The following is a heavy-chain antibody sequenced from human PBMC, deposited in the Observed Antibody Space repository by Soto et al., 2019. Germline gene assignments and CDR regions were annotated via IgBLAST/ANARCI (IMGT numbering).Heavy chain of an antibody. CDR1: GTALRSGGNY. D-gene: IGHD3-10*01. CDR3: ARARDKFGGHFDY. J-gene: IGHJ4*02. Sequence: QVPLQVSGPGLVKPSKTLSLMCSVSGTALRSGGNYWSWILQHPVNGMEWIGQIYHSGTTYYNPSLTSRVTISVDASQSQFSRMLDSVTAADTAVYYCARARDKFGGHFDYLGRGRLVTVSS. V-gene: IGHV4-31*02. CDR2: IYHSGTT.